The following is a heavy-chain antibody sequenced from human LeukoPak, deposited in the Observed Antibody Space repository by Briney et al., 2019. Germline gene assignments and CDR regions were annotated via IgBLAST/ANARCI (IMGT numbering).Heavy chain of an antibody. CDR3: ARHSQYSYGLLYFFDF. CDR1: GGSMSSYY. V-gene: IGHV4-39*01. J-gene: IGHJ4*02. D-gene: IGHD5-18*01. Sequence: PSETLSLTCTVSGGSMSSYYWGWIRQPPGKGLEWIGSIYYSGTTYYNPSLKSRVTISVDTSKNQFSLKLRSVTAADTAVYYWARHSQYSYGLLYFFDFWGQGTLVTVSS. CDR2: IYYSGTT.